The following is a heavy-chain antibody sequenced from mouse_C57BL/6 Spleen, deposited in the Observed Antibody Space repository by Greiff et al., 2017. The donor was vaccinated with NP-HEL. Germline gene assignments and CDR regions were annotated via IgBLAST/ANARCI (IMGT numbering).Heavy chain of an antibody. CDR1: GYAFSSYW. D-gene: IGHD2-4*01. CDR2: ITLGDGNT. J-gene: IGHJ3*01. CDR3: AGGYDYDGFAY. V-gene: IGHV1-80*01. Sequence: QVQLMESGAELVKPGASVKLSCKASGYAFSSYWMNWVKQRPGKGLEWIGQITLGDGNTNYNGKVKGKSTMTGDKSSSTAYMQISSLTSEDSAVYYCAGGYDYDGFAYWGQGTRVTVAA.